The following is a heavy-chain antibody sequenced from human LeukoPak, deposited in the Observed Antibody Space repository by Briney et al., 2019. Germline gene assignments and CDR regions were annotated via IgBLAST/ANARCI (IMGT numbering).Heavy chain of an antibody. Sequence: PGGSLRLSCAASGFTFSTYWMHWVRQDPGKGLVWVSRISSDASITSYADPVKGRFTISRDNAKNSLYLQMNSLRAEDTALYHCARSFRIAAAGTYYYYMDVWGKGTTVTVSS. CDR2: ISSDASIT. D-gene: IGHD6-13*01. CDR1: GFTFSTYW. CDR3: ARSFRIAAAGTYYYYMDV. V-gene: IGHV3-74*01. J-gene: IGHJ6*03.